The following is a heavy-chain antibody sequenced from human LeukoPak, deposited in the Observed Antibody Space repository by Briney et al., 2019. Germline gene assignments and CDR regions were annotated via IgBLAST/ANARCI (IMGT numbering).Heavy chain of an antibody. D-gene: IGHD3-22*01. V-gene: IGHV4-34*01. CDR3: ARVYYYDSSGYYTSYYYYYYMDV. Sequence: SETLSLTCAVYGGSFSNYYWSCIRQSPGKGLEWIGEINHSGSTNYNPSLKSRFTISVDTSKNQFSLKLSSVTAADTAVYYCARVYYYDSSGYYTSYYYYYYMDVWGKGTTVTVSS. J-gene: IGHJ6*03. CDR1: GGSFSNYY. CDR2: INHSGST.